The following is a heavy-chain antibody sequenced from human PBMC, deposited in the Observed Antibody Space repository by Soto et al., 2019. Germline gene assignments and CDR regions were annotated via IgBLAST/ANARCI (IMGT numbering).Heavy chain of an antibody. Sequence: PVGSLRLSCAASGFTFSSYAMSWVRQAPRKGPEWVSAISGSGGSTDYADSVKGRFTISRDNSKNTLYLQMNSLRAEDTAVYYCAKVIGYDTSGYAENWGQGTQVTVSS. CDR3: AKVIGYDTSGYAEN. D-gene: IGHD3-22*01. CDR1: GFTFSSYA. J-gene: IGHJ4*02. V-gene: IGHV3-23*01. CDR2: ISGSGGST.